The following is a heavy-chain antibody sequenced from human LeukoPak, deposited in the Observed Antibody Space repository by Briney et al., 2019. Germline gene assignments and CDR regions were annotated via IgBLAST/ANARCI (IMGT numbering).Heavy chain of an antibody. V-gene: IGHV3-48*01. CDR2: ISSSSSTI. CDR1: GFTFSSYS. D-gene: IGHD3-22*01. J-gene: IGHJ4*02. Sequence: PGGSLRLSCAASGFTFSSYSMNWVRQAPGKGLEWGSYISSSSSTIYYADSVKGRFTISRDNAKNSLYLQMNSLRAEDTAVYYCARKQLGSGYYYFDYWGQGPLVTVSS. CDR3: ARKQLGSGYYYFDY.